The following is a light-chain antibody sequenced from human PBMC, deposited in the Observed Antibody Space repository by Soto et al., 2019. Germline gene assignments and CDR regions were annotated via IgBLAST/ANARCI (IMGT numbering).Light chain of an antibody. Sequence: QSVLTQPASVSGSPGQSITISCTGTSSDVGGYNYVSWYQHHPGKAPKLMIFDVSNRPSGVSNRFSGSKSGNTASLTISGLQPEDEAEYYCSSYTTSNSRQIVFGSGPKVTVL. CDR2: DVS. CDR3: SSYTTSNSRQIV. J-gene: IGLJ1*01. CDR1: SSDVGGYNY. V-gene: IGLV2-14*03.